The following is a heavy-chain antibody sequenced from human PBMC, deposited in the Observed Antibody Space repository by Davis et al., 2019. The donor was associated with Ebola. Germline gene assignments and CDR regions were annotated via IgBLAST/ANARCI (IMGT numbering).Heavy chain of an antibody. J-gene: IGHJ4*02. D-gene: IGHD3-16*01. CDR1: GFTFTAYA. CDR2: IGGSGGIT. CDR3: GRGGLYPAY. V-gene: IGHV3-23*01. Sequence: PGGSLRLSCAASGFTFTAYAMSWVRQAPGKGLEWVSAIGGSGGITYYADSVKGRFTISRDNTKNSLNLQMNNLRAEDTAVYYCGRGGLYPAYWGQGTLVTVSS.